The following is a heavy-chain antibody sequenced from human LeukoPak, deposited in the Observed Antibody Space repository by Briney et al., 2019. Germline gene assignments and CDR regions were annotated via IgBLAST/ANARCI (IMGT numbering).Heavy chain of an antibody. J-gene: IGHJ6*03. Sequence: GSLRLSCAASGFTFSSYWMHWVRQAPGKGLVWVSRINSDGSSTSYADSVKGRFTISRDNAKNTLYLQMNSLRAEDTAVYYCANSWYSSSWYLEYYYYYYMDVWGKGTTVTVSS. V-gene: IGHV3-74*01. CDR3: ANSWYSSSWYLEYYYYYYMDV. CDR2: INSDGSST. CDR1: GFTFSSYW. D-gene: IGHD6-13*01.